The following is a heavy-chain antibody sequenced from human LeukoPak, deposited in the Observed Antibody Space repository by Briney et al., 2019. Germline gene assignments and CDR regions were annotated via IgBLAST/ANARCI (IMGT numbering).Heavy chain of an antibody. CDR3: ARTHQTYYDMSPHLDY. CDR1: GCSFDDYA. J-gene: IGHJ4*02. Sequence: GGSLRLSCAASGCSFDDYAMHWVRQAPGKGLEWVSGMSWNSGSRGYADSVKGRFTISRDNAKSSLYLQMNSLRAEDTAVYYCARTHQTYYDMSPHLDYWGQGTLVTVSS. CDR2: MSWNSGSR. D-gene: IGHD3-9*01. V-gene: IGHV3-9*01.